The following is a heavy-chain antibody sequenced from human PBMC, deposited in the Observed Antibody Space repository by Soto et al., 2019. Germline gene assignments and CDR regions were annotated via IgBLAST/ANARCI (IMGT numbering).Heavy chain of an antibody. CDR1: GGSISSSSYY. D-gene: IGHD6-13*01. CDR3: ARPSPGSSILFGWFDP. V-gene: IGHV4-39*01. J-gene: IGHJ5*02. CDR2: IYYSGST. Sequence: SETLSLTCTVSGGSISSSSYYWGWIRQPPGKGLEWIGSIYYSGSTYYNPSLKSRVTISVDTSKNQFSLKLSSVTAADTAVYYCARPSPGSSILFGWFDPWGQGTLVTVSS.